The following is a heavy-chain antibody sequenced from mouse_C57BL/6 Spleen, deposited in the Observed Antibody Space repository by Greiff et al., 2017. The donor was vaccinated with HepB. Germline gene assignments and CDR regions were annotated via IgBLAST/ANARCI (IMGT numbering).Heavy chain of an antibody. J-gene: IGHJ2*01. D-gene: IGHD1-1*01. Sequence: EVQGVESGGGLVKPGGSLKLSCAASGFTFSDYGMHWVRQAPEKGLEWVAYISSGSSTIYYADTVKGRFTISRDNARNTLFLQMTSLRSEDTAMYYCARPYYYGSTYFDYWGQGTTLTVSS. V-gene: IGHV5-17*01. CDR1: GFTFSDYG. CDR2: ISSGSSTI. CDR3: ARPYYYGSTYFDY.